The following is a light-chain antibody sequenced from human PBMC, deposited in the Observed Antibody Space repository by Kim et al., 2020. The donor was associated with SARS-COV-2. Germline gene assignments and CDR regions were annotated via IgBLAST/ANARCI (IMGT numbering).Light chain of an antibody. CDR2: QDS. V-gene: IGLV3-1*01. CDR1: KLGDKY. CDR3: QAWDSSTYYV. Sequence: VSPRQTASITCSGDKLGDKYACWYQQKPGQSPVLVIYQDSKRPSGIPERFSGSNSGNTATPTISGTQAMDEADYYCQAWDSSTYYVFGTGTKVTVL. J-gene: IGLJ1*01.